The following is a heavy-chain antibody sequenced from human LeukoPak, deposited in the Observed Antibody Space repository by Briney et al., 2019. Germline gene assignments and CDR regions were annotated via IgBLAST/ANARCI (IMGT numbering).Heavy chain of an antibody. Sequence: SETLSLTCNVSGGSISGYHWSWIRQPPGKGLEWLGYIYYSGSSNYNPSLKSRVTMSADTSKNQFSLKLSSVTAADTAVYYCARAGRAVTTYFDYWGQGTLITVSS. CDR2: IYYSGSS. J-gene: IGHJ4*02. D-gene: IGHD4-17*01. CDR3: ARAGRAVTTYFDY. CDR1: GGSISGYH. V-gene: IGHV4-59*12.